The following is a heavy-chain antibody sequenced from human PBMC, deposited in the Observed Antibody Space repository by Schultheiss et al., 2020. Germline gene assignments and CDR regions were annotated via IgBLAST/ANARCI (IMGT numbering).Heavy chain of an antibody. Sequence: GGSLRLSCAASGFTFSAYAMNWVRQAPGKGLEWVSGISGGGDNTYYADSVQGRFTVSRDNSRNTLYLQMNSLRAEDTAVYYCARWATVTRRYFDYWGQGTLVTVSS. CDR3: ARWATVTRRYFDY. CDR1: GFTFSAYA. CDR2: ISGGGDNT. J-gene: IGHJ4*02. V-gene: IGHV3-23*01. D-gene: IGHD4-17*01.